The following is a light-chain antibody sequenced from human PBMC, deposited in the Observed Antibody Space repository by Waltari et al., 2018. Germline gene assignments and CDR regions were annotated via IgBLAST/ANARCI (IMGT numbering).Light chain of an antibody. CDR2: EVP. CDR1: TSADYG. V-gene: IGLV2-18*02. J-gene: IGLJ1*01. CDR3: SSGGMTNFYV. Sequence: QSALTQPPSVSGSPGQSVTISCTGITSADYGVSWSQQPPGTAPNLLIYEVPNRPSGVPDRFSGSESGNTASLTISGLQAADEAEYYCSSGGMTNFYVFGTGTKVTV.